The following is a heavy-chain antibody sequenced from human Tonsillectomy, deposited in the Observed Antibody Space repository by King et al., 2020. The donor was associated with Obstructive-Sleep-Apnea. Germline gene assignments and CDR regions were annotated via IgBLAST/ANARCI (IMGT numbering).Heavy chain of an antibody. D-gene: IGHD1-26*01. Sequence: VQLVESGAEVKKPGSSVKVSCKASGGTFSGYAISWVRQAPGQGLEWMGGIIPILGIANYAQKFQGRVTITADKSTSPAYMELSSLRSEDTAVYYCARVVHGGGSYPPYFDYWGQGTLVTVSS. J-gene: IGHJ4*02. V-gene: IGHV1-69*09. CDR1: GGTFSGYA. CDR2: IIPILGIA. CDR3: ARVVHGGGSYPPYFDY.